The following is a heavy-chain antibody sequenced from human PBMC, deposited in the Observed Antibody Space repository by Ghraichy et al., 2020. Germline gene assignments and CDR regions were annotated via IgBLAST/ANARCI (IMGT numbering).Heavy chain of an antibody. V-gene: IGHV3-48*03. CDR1: GFSFSSYD. CDR3: ARGSDFWISYGTYSYAMDV. CDR2: ISSSGTTI. Sequence: LSLTCAASGFSFSSYDMNWVRQGPGKGLEWLSYISSSGTTIFYADSVKGRLFVSRDNAKKSLYLQMNSLRAEDTAVYYCARGSDFWISYGTYSYAMDVWGLGTTVTVSS. D-gene: IGHD3-3*01. J-gene: IGHJ6*02.